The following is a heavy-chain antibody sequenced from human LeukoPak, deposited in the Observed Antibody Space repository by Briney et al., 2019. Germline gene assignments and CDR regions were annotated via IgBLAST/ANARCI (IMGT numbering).Heavy chain of an antibody. CDR3: ARRPAGAAGLFFDY. J-gene: IGHJ4*02. CDR2: IYPDDSDT. D-gene: IGHD6-19*01. V-gene: IGHV5-51*01. Sequence: GESLKISCKASGYNFTTYWIAWGRQMPGKGLECMGIIYPDDSDTRYSPSFQGQVSISADKSIHTAYLQWSSLKAPDTAMYYCARRPAGAAGLFFDYWGQGALVTVSS. CDR1: GYNFTTYW.